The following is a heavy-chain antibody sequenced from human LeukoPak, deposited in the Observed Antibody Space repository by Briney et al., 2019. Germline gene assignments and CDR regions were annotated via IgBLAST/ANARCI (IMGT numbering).Heavy chain of an antibody. CDR3: ARPLYSYSSGVDY. V-gene: IGHV3-74*01. CDR2: INGDGSST. CDR1: GFTFSNYW. J-gene: IGHJ4*02. D-gene: IGHD2-21*01. Sequence: GGSLRLSCAASGFTFSNYWMHRVRQDPGKGLLWVSRINGDGSSTAYADSVKGRFTISRDNAKNTLYLQMNSLRVEDTAVYYCARPLYSYSSGVDYWGQGTLVTVSS.